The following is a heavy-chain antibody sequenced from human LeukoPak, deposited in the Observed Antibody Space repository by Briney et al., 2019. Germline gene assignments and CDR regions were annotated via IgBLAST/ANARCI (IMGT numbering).Heavy chain of an antibody. Sequence: SETLSLTCAVYGGSFSGYYWSWIRQPPGKGLEWIGEINHSGSTNYNPSLKSRVTISVDTSKNQFSLKLSSVTAADTAVYYCARDAHLAWFGELLPNQNWFDPWGQGTLVTVSS. CDR1: GGSFSGYY. CDR3: ARDAHLAWFGELLPNQNWFDP. J-gene: IGHJ5*02. CDR2: INHSGST. D-gene: IGHD3-10*01. V-gene: IGHV4-34*01.